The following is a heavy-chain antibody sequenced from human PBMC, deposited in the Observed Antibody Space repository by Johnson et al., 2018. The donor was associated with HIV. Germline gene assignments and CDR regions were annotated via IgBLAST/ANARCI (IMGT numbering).Heavy chain of an antibody. CDR3: AREIIAAADYI. Sequence: VQLVESGGGLVQPGRSLRLSCAASGFTFDDYAMHWVRQAPGKGLEWVSGISWNSGSIGYADSVKGRFTISRDNDKNSLYLQMNSLRAEETAVYYCAREIIAAADYIWGQGTMVTVSS. D-gene: IGHD6-13*01. CDR2: ISWNSGSI. J-gene: IGHJ3*02. CDR1: GFTFDDYA. V-gene: IGHV3-9*01.